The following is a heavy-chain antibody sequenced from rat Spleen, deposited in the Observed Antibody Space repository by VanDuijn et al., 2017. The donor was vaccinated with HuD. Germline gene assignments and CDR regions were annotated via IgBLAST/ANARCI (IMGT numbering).Heavy chain of an antibody. CDR2: ISYDGVNT. CDR1: GFTFSSFA. Sequence: EVQLVESGGGLVQPGRSMKLSCAASGFTFSSFAMAWVRQAPTKGLEWVASISYDGVNTYYRDSVKGRFTISRDNAKSSLYLQMDSLRSEDTSNYYGAKDKGIGTKAYYFDYCGQGVMFTVSS. CDR3: AKDKGIGTKAYYFDY. V-gene: IGHV5-20*01. J-gene: IGHJ2*01. D-gene: IGHD1-5*01.